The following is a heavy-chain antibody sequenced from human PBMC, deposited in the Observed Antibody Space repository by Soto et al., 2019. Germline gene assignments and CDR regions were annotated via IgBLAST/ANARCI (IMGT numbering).Heavy chain of an antibody. CDR3: ARGLPSDDILTGSHPNWFDP. CDR1: GGSFSGYY. Sequence: SETLSLTCAVYGGSFSGYYWSWIRQPPGKGLEWIGEINHSGSTNYNPSLKSRVTISVDTSKNQFSLKLSSVTAADTAVYYCARGLPSDDILTGSHPNWFDPWGQGTLVTVSS. V-gene: IGHV4-34*01. CDR2: INHSGST. D-gene: IGHD3-9*01. J-gene: IGHJ5*02.